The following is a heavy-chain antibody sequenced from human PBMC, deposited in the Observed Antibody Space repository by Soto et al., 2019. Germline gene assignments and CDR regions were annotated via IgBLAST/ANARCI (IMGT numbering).Heavy chain of an antibody. CDR1: GYTFTGYY. CDR2: INPNSGGT. D-gene: IGHD3-16*01. J-gene: IGHJ6*02. V-gene: IGHV1-2*02. CDR3: ARDGGPAVIPYYYGMDV. Sequence: ASVKVSCKASGYTFTGYYMHWVRQAPGQGLEWMGWINPNSGGTNYAQKFQGRVTMTRDTSISTAYMELSRLRSDDTAVYYCARDGGPAVIPYYYGMDVWGQGTTVTVS.